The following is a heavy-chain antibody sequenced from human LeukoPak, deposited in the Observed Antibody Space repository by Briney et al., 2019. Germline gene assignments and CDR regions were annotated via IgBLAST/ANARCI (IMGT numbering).Heavy chain of an antibody. V-gene: IGHV3-48*01. D-gene: IGHD6-19*01. J-gene: IGHJ4*02. CDR2: ITISSDTI. CDR1: GFTFSSHS. CDR3: AKSHSRGWGPFDY. Sequence: GGSLRLSCAASGFTFSSHSMNWVRQTPGKGPEWISFITISSDTIHYADSVKGRFTISRDNAKSSLFLQMDSLRAEDTAVYYCAKSHSRGWGPFDYWGQGTLITVSS.